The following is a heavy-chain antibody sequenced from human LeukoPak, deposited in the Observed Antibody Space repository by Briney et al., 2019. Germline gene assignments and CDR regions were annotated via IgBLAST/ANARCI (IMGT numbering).Heavy chain of an antibody. CDR2: IYTSGST. CDR1: GGSISSSSYY. Sequence: SETLSLTCTVSGGSISSSSYYWSWIRQPAGKGLEWIGRIYTSGSTNYNPSLKSRVTISVDTSKNQFSLKLSSVTAADTAVYYCARLDILGWDYYYYYMDVWGKGTTVTISS. CDR3: ARLDILGWDYYYYYMDV. J-gene: IGHJ6*03. V-gene: IGHV4-61*02. D-gene: IGHD3-9*01.